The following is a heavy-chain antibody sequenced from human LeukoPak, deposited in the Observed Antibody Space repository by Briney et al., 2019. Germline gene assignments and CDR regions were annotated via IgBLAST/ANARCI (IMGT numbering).Heavy chain of an antibody. V-gene: IGHV1-46*01. CDR1: GYTFTNHY. D-gene: IGHD6-19*01. CDR2: INPGGGST. CDR3: ARDEVAGTYYFDN. Sequence: ASVKVSCKASGYTFTNHYMHWVRQGPGQGLEWMGIINPGGGSTSYPQKFQGRVTMTRDMSTSTVYMELSSLRSEDTAFYFCARDEVAGTYYFDNWGQGTLVTVSS. J-gene: IGHJ4*02.